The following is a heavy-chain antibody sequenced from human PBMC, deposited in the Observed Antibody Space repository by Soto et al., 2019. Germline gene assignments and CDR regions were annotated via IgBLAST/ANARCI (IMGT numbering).Heavy chain of an antibody. CDR1: GGTFSSYT. J-gene: IGHJ5*02. CDR2: IIPILGIA. CDR3: ARDRADIVVVVAATSWFDP. D-gene: IGHD2-15*01. V-gene: IGHV1-69*08. Sequence: HVQLVQSGAEVKKPGSSVKVSCKASGGTFSSYTISWVQQAPGQGLEWMGRIIPILGIANYAQKFQGRVTITADKSTSPAYMELSSLRSEDTAVYYFARDRADIVVVVAATSWFDPWGQGTLVTVSS.